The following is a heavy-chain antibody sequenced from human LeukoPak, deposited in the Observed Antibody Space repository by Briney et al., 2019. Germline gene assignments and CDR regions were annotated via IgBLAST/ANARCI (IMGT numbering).Heavy chain of an antibody. Sequence: PGGSLRLSCAASGFTFSNYAMSWVRQAPGKGLEWVANIKQDGSEKYYVDSVKGRFTISRDNAKNSLYLQMNSLRAEDTAVYYCASNYDYVWGSYRYFSAFWGQGTLVTVSS. J-gene: IGHJ4*02. CDR2: IKQDGSEK. CDR1: GFTFSNYA. CDR3: ASNYDYVWGSYRYFSAF. D-gene: IGHD3-16*02. V-gene: IGHV3-7*01.